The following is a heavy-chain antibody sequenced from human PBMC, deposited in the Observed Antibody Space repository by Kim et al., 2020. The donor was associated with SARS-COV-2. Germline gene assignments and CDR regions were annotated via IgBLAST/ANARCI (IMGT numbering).Heavy chain of an antibody. Sequence: SETLSLTCTVSGGSISSGGYYWSWIHQHPGKGLEWIGYIYYSGSTYYNPSLKSRVTISVDTSKNQFSLKLSSVTAADTAVYYCARPATPGDYWYFDLWGRGTLVTVSS. CDR3: ARPATPGDYWYFDL. J-gene: IGHJ2*01. CDR2: IYYSGST. CDR1: GGSISSGGYY. V-gene: IGHV4-31*03.